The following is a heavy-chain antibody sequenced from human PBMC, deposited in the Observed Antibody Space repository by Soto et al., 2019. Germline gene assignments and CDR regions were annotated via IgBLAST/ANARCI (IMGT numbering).Heavy chain of an antibody. V-gene: IGHV4-31*01. D-gene: IGHD2-21*01. Sequence: SETLSLTCTVSGDYISSGGYYWSWIRQHPGRGLEWIGYIYYSGSTYYNPSLKSPVTISVDTSKNQFSLKLTSVTAADTAVYYCAASCVGCGGFNYYGMDVWDQGTTVTVSS. J-gene: IGHJ6*02. CDR3: AASCVGCGGFNYYGMDV. CDR2: IYYSGST. CDR1: GDYISSGGYY.